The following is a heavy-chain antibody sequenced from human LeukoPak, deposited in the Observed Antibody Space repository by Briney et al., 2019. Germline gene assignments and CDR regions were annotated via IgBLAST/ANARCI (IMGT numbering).Heavy chain of an antibody. CDR3: AKDSKIVGPTFRSYHYMDV. V-gene: IGHV3-23*01. D-gene: IGHD1-26*01. CDR2: ISGSGGSK. Sequence: GGSLRLSCAASGFTVSSNYMSWVRQAPGKGLEWVSGISGSGGSKYYADSVKGRFTISRDNSKNTLYLQMNSLRVEDTAVYYCAKDSKIVGPTFRSYHYMDVWGKGTTVTVSS. J-gene: IGHJ6*03. CDR1: GFTVSSNY.